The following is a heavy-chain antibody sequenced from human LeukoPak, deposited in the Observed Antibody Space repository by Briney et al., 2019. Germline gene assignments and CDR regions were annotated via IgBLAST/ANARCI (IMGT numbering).Heavy chain of an antibody. CDR3: ARDRRVPPHQLERYCSSTSCYYAFDI. J-gene: IGHJ3*02. Sequence: ASVKVSCKASGYTFTSYGISWVRQAPGQGLEWMGWISAYNGNTNYAQKLQGRVTMTTATSTSTAYMELRSLRSDDTAVYYCARDRRVPPHQLERYCSSTSCYYAFDIWGQGTMVTVSS. V-gene: IGHV1-18*01. D-gene: IGHD2-2*01. CDR1: GYTFTSYG. CDR2: ISAYNGNT.